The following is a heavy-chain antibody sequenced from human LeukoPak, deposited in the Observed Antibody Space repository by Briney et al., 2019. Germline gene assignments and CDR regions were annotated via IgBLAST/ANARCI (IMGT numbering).Heavy chain of an antibody. CDR3: ARSDYGDYRGPVYGY. D-gene: IGHD4-17*01. CDR2: ISAYNGNT. J-gene: IGHJ4*02. Sequence: ASVQVSCKASGYTFTSYGISWVRQAPGQGLEWMGWISAYNGNTNYAQKLQGRVTMTTDTSTSTAYMELRGLRSDDTAVYYCARSDYGDYRGPVYGYWGQGTLVTLSS. CDR1: GYTFTSYG. V-gene: IGHV1-18*01.